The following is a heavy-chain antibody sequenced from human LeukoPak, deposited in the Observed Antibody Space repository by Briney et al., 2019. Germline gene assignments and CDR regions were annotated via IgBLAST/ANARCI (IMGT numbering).Heavy chain of an antibody. Sequence: ASVKVSCKASGYTFTSYAIHWVRQAPGQRPEWMGWINAGNTNTKYSQEFQGRVTITSDTSASTVYMELSSLRSEDMAMYYCARSYRDAFDIWGQGTMVTVSS. CDR2: INAGNTNT. CDR1: GYTFTSYA. D-gene: IGHD3-16*02. V-gene: IGHV1-3*03. J-gene: IGHJ3*02. CDR3: ARSYRDAFDI.